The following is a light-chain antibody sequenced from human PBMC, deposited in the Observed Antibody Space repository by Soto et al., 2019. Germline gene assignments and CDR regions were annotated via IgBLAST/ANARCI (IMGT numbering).Light chain of an antibody. CDR3: CSYAGRSTYV. CDR2: EGN. CDR1: SSDVGSYNL. Sequence: QSALTPPASVSGSPGQSITISCTGTSSDVGSYNLVSWYQQLPGKAPKLMIYEGNKRPSGVSNRFSGSKSGNTASLTISGLQAEDEADYYCCSYAGRSTYVFGTGTKLTVL. J-gene: IGLJ1*01. V-gene: IGLV2-23*01.